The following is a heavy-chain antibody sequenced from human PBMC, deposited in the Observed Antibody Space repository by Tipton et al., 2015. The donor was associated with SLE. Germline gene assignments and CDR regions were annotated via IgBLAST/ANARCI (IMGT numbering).Heavy chain of an antibody. V-gene: IGHV3-21*03. J-gene: IGHJ3*02. CDR3: ARDHDYGVYAFDI. CDR1: GFTFSSYS. D-gene: IGHD4-17*01. CDR2: ISSSSSYI. Sequence: SLRLSCAASGFTFSSYSMNWVRQAPGKGLEWVSSISSSSSYIYYADSAKGRFTISRDNAKNSLYLQMNSLRAEDTAVYYCARDHDYGVYAFDIWGQGTMATVSS.